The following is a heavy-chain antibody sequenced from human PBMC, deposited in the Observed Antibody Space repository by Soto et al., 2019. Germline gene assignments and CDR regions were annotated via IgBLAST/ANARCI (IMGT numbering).Heavy chain of an antibody. CDR2: IIPIFGTA. D-gene: IGHD3-22*01. Sequence: QVQLVQSGAEVKKPGSSVKVSCKASGGTFSSYAISWVRQAPGQGLEWMGGIIPIFGTANYAQKYQGRVTITADESTSTAYMELSGLRSEDTAVYYCARSRVTYCYDRSAFDIWGQGTMVTVSS. CDR3: ARSRVTYCYDRSAFDI. CDR1: GGTFSSYA. J-gene: IGHJ3*02. V-gene: IGHV1-69*01.